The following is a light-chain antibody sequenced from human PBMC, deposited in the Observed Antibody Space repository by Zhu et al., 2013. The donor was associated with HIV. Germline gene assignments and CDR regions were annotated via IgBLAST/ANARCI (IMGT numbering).Light chain of an antibody. V-gene: IGKV3-20*01. CDR1: QTISSSY. CDR3: QQYDVSPLS. J-gene: IGKJ4*01. CDR2: GAS. Sequence: EIVLTQSPGTLSLSPGERVTLSCRASQTISSSYLAWYQQKPGQAPRLLIHGASSRATGTPDRFSGSGSGTDFTLTISSLEPEDSAVYFCQQYDVSPLSFGGGTKVEIK.